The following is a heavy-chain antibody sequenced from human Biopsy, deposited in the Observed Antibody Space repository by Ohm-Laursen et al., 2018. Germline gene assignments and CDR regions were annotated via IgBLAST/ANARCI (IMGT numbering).Heavy chain of an antibody. CDR2: INHRGSN. J-gene: IGHJ5*02. CDR1: GPSFMTHY. V-gene: IGHV4-34*01. CDR3: ARHPTGFWFDP. Sequence: TLSLTCAVHGPSFMTHYWTWIRQPPGRGLEWIAEINHRGSNNYNPSLESRVTISVETSKNQISLKLTLVTAADTVVYYCARHPTGFWFDPWGQGTLVIVSS.